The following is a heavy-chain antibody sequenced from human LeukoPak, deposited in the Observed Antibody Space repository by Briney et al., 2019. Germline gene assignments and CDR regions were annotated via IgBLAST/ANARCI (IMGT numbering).Heavy chain of an antibody. V-gene: IGHV3-30*04. CDR3: ASTLLSSSSVDY. Sequence: PGGSLRLSCAASGFTFSSYAMHWVRQAPGKGLEWVAVISYDGSNKYYADSVKGRFTISRDNSKNTLYLQMNSLRAEDTAVYYCASTLLSSSSVDYWGQGTLVTVSS. J-gene: IGHJ4*02. CDR1: GFTFSSYA. CDR2: ISYDGSNK. D-gene: IGHD6-6*01.